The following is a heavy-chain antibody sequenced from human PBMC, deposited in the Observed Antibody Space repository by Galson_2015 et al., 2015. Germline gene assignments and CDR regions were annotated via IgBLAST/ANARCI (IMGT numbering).Heavy chain of an antibody. J-gene: IGHJ5*02. CDR3: AKQGIAAAVGWFDP. Sequence: SLRLSCAASGFTFSSYAMHWVRQAPGKGLEWVSGISWNSGSIGYADSVKGRFTISRDSAKNSLYLQMNSLRAEDTALYYCAKQGIAAAVGWFDPWGQGTLVTVSS. V-gene: IGHV3-9*01. CDR1: GFTFSSYA. D-gene: IGHD6-13*01. CDR2: ISWNSGSI.